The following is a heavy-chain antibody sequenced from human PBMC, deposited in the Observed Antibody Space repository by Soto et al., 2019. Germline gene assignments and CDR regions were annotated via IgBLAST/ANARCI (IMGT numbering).Heavy chain of an antibody. J-gene: IGHJ6*02. CDR1: GYSFTSYW. D-gene: IGHD2-2*01. Sequence: PGESLKISCKGSGYSFTSYWISWVRQMPGKGLEWMGRIDPSDSYTNYSPSLQGHVTNSADKSISTAYQQWSSLKASDTDKNYYARAPIVVPAAMAHKSLYYYYYGMDVWGQGTTVTVSS. V-gene: IGHV5-10-1*01. CDR3: ARAPIVVPAAMAHKSLYYYYYGMDV. CDR2: IDPSDSYT.